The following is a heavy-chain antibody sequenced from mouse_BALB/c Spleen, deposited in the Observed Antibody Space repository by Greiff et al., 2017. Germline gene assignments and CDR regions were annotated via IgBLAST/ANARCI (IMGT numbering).Heavy chain of an antibody. CDR3: ARGKDYVS. J-gene: IGHJ2*01. V-gene: IGHV5-6-5*01. Sequence: EVKLMESGGGLVKPGGSLKLSCAASGFTFSSYAMSWVRQTPEKRLEWVASISSGGSTYYPDSVKGRFTISRDNARNILYLQMSSLRSEDTAMYYCARGKDYVSWGQGTTLTVSS. CDR1: GFTFSSYA. D-gene: IGHD2-4*01. CDR2: ISSGGST.